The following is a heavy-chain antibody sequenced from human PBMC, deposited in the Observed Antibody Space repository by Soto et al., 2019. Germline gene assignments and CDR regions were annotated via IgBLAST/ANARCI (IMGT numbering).Heavy chain of an antibody. J-gene: IGHJ4*02. D-gene: IGHD6-13*01. CDR2: ISGSASNT. CDR3: AQGVRTNYPSAGQGLIDY. Sequence: GGSLRLSCAASGFAFWTYAMNWVRQAPGKGLEWVSAISGSASNTYYADSVKGRFTISRDNSKDTLYLHLSGLRAEDTAIYYCAQGVRTNYPSAGQGLIDYWGQGTRVTVSS. V-gene: IGHV3-23*01. CDR1: GFAFWTYA.